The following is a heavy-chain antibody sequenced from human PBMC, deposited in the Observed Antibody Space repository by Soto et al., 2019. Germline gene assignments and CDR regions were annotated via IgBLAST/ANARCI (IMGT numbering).Heavy chain of an antibody. D-gene: IGHD6-13*01. CDR1: GYTFTSYG. CDR2: ISAYNGNT. V-gene: IGHV1-18*01. CDR3: ARDPYSSSWYREYYGMDV. J-gene: IGHJ6*02. Sequence: ASVKVSCKASGYTFTSYGISWVRPAPGQGLEWMGWISAYNGNTNYAQKLQGRVTMTTDTSTSTAYMELRSLRSDDTAVYYCARDPYSSSWYREYYGMDVWGQGTTVTVSS.